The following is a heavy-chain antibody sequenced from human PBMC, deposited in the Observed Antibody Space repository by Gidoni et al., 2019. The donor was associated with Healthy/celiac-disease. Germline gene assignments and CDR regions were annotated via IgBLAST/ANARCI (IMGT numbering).Heavy chain of an antibody. CDR2: IRSKAYGGTT. V-gene: IGHV3-49*03. Sequence: EVQLVESGGGLVQPGRSLRLSCTASGFTFGDYAMSWFRQAPGKGLEWVGFIRSKAYGGTTEYAASVKGRFTISRDDSKSIAYLQMNSLKTEDTAVYYCTRDGNGWYYFDYWGQGTLVTVSS. CDR3: TRDGNGWYYFDY. J-gene: IGHJ4*02. CDR1: GFTFGDYA. D-gene: IGHD6-19*01.